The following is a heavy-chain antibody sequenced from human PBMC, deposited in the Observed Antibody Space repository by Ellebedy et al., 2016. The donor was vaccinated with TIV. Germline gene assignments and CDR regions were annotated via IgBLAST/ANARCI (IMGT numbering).Heavy chain of an antibody. CDR1: GDSVSSNSAT. V-gene: IGHV6-1*01. CDR2: TYYRSKWYN. D-gene: IGHD1-14*01. Sequence: SCAISGDSVSSNSATWNWIRQSPSTGLEWLGRTYYRSKWYNDYAGSAKSRITINPDTSKNQFSLQLNSVTPDDTAVYYCARGNPLKYWGQGTLVTVSS. J-gene: IGHJ4*02. CDR3: ARGNPLKY.